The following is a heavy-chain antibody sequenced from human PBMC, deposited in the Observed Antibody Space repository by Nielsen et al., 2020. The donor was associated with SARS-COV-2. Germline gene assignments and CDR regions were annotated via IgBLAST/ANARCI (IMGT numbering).Heavy chain of an antibody. CDR1: GFTFSKAW. CDR2: IKSKLDGGTT. Sequence: GGSLRLSCVASGFTFSKAWMSWVRQAPGKGLEWVGRIKSKLDGGTTDYAAPVKDRFTISRADSKNTVYLDMSSLRTEDTAVYYCATARYCSRTSCSAGTDMFDPWGQGTQVIVSS. J-gene: IGHJ5*02. V-gene: IGHV3-15*01. CDR3: ATARYCSRTSCSAGTDMFDP. D-gene: IGHD2-2*01.